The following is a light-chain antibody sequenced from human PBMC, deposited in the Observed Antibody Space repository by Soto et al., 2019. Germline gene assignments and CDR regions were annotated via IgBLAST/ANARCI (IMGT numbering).Light chain of an antibody. J-gene: IGLJ7*01. Sequence: QSVLTQPPSVSGAPGQRVTISCTGSSSNIGAGYDVPWYQQLPGTAPKLLIYGNSNRPSGVPDRFSGSKSGTSASLAITGLQAEDEADYYCQSYASSLSGAVFGGGTQLTVL. CDR3: QSYASSLSGAV. CDR2: GNS. V-gene: IGLV1-40*01. CDR1: SSNIGAGYD.